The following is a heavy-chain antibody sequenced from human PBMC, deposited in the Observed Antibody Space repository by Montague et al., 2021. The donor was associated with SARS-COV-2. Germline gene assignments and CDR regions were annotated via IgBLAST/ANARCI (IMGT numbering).Heavy chain of an antibody. D-gene: IGHD2-2*01. Sequence: CAISGDSASSNIATWNWIRQSPSRGLEWLGRTYYRSKWYNDYAESVKSRITIDPDTSKHQFPLHLNSVTPEDTAVYYCARIPVGSKYYFDFWGQGTLVTVSS. J-gene: IGHJ4*02. V-gene: IGHV6-1*01. CDR2: TYYRSKWYN. CDR3: ARIPVGSKYYFDF. CDR1: GDSASSNIAT.